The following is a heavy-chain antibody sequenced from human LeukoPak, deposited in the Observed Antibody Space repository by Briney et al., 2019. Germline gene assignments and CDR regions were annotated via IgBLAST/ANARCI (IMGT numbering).Heavy chain of an antibody. J-gene: IGHJ4*02. CDR3: ASTAGAFDY. D-gene: IGHD6-19*01. V-gene: IGHV1-2*02. Sequence: ASVKVSCKASGYIFTGYYMHWVRQAPGQGLEWMGWINPNSGDTNYAQKFQGRVTMTRDTSISTAYMELSRLRSDDTAVYYRASTAGAFDYWGQGTLVTVSS. CDR2: INPNSGDT. CDR1: GYIFTGYY.